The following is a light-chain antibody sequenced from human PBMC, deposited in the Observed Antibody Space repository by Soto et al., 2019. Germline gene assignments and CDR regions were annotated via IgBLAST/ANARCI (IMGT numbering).Light chain of an antibody. Sequence: EFVLTQSPGTLSLSPGERATLSCRASQSVSSSYLAWYQQKPGQAPRLLIYGASSRATGIPDRFSGSGSGTDFTLTISRLEPEDFAVYYCQQYGSSVRTLGQGTKVEIK. J-gene: IGKJ1*01. CDR1: QSVSSSY. CDR2: GAS. V-gene: IGKV3-20*01. CDR3: QQYGSSVRT.